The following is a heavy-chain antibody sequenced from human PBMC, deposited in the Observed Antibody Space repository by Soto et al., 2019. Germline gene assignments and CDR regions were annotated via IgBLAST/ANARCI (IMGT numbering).Heavy chain of an antibody. J-gene: IGHJ4*02. CDR1: GCTFSSYG. V-gene: IGHV3-30*18. CDR2: ISYDGSNK. Sequence: PGGSLRLSCAASGCTFSSYGMHWVRQAPGKGLERVAVISYDGSNKYYADSVKGRFTISRDTSNNTLCLQMNSLRAEDTAVYYCAKDASGSGYFDYWGQGTLVTVSS. CDR3: AKDASGSGYFDY. D-gene: IGHD3-10*01.